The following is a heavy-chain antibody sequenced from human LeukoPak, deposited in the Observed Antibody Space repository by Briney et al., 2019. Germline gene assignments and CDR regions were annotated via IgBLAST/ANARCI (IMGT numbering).Heavy chain of an antibody. CDR1: GVSFSGYY. D-gene: IGHD3-3*01. Sequence: SETLSLTCAVYGVSFSGYYWSWLRQPPGKGLEWIGEINHSGSTNYNPSLKSRVTISVETSKNQFSLKLSSVTAADTAVYYCARGTTTIFGVVIPRKYNWFDPWGQGTLVTVSS. V-gene: IGHV4-34*01. CDR2: INHSGST. J-gene: IGHJ5*02. CDR3: ARGTTTIFGVVIPRKYNWFDP.